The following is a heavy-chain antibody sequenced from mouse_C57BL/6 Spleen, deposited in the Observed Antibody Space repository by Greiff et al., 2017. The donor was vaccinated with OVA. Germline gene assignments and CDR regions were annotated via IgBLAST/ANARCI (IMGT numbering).Heavy chain of an antibody. V-gene: IGHV1-80*01. CDR3: ARDHYGSSPYFDY. CDR1: GYAFSSYW. CDR2: IYPGDGDT. D-gene: IGHD1-1*01. Sequence: QVQLKESGAELVKPGASVKISCKASGYAFSSYWMNWVKQRPGKGLEWIGQIYPGDGDTNYNGKFKGKATLTADKSSSTAYMQLSSLTSEDSAVYFCARDHYGSSPYFDYWGQGTTLTVSS. J-gene: IGHJ2*01.